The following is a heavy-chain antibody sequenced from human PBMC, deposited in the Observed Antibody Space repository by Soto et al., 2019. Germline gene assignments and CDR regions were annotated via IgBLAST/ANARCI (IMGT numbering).Heavy chain of an antibody. J-gene: IGHJ4*02. Sequence: GGSLRLSCAASGFTFSSYAMSWVRQAPGKGLEWVSAISGSGGSTYTAESWKGRLTISRDNSKNKLYLQMNSLRAEDTAVYYGAKDPPRDYDGGRYFDYWGQGTLVTVSS. V-gene: IGHV3-23*01. CDR2: ISGSGGST. CDR3: AKDPPRDYDGGRYFDY. D-gene: IGHD5-12*01. CDR1: GFTFSSYA.